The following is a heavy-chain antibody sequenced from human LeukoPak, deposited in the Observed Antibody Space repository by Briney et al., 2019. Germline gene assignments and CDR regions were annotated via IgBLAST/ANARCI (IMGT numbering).Heavy chain of an antibody. CDR2: IHTSGNT. D-gene: IGHD2-21*01. CDR3: ARDRGGDSFDI. CDR1: GGSVSGGNFY. Sequence: SQTLSLTCTVSGGSVSGGNFYWTWIRQPAGNQLEWIGRIHTSGNTNHNPSLWSRVTISTDTSKNQFSLTLNFVTAADTAVYYCARDRGGDSFDIWGQGTTVTVSS. J-gene: IGHJ3*02. V-gene: IGHV4-61*02.